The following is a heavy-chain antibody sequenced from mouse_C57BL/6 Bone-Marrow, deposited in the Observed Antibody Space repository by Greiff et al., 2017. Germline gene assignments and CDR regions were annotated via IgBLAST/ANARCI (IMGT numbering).Heavy chain of an antibody. J-gene: IGHJ4*01. CDR1: GYTFTSYW. D-gene: IGHD2-2*01. CDR2: IDPSDSYT. V-gene: IGHV1-69*01. CDR3: ARSGYLYAMDY. Sequence: VQLQQPGAELVMPGASVKLSCKASGYTFTSYWMHWVKQRPGQGLEWIGEIDPSDSYTNYNQKFKGKSTLTVDKSSSTAYMQLISLTSEDSAVYYCARSGYLYAMDYWGQGTSVTVSS.